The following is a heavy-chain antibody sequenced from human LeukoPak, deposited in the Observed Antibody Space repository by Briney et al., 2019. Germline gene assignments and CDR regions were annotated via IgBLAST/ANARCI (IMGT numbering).Heavy chain of an antibody. Sequence: SETLSLTCAVSGYSISSGYYWGWIRQPPGKGLEWIGSIYYSGSTYYNPSLKSRVTISVDTSKNQFSLKLSSVTAADTAVYYCARGSSSWYGGEYNWFDPWGQGTLVTVSS. CDR2: IYYSGST. D-gene: IGHD6-13*01. V-gene: IGHV4-38-2*01. J-gene: IGHJ5*02. CDR3: ARGSSSWYGGEYNWFDP. CDR1: GYSISSGYY.